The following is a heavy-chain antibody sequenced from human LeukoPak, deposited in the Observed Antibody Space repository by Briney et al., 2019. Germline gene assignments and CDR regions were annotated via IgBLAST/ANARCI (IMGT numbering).Heavy chain of an antibody. J-gene: IGHJ4*02. CDR3: ASTNGRFGELLLDY. D-gene: IGHD3-10*01. CDR1: GFTFSSYA. V-gene: IGHV3-23*03. CDR2: VYSDGST. Sequence: GGSLRLSCTASGFTFSSYAMSWVRQAPRKGLEWVSVVYSDGSTFYADSVKGRFTISRDISKNTLSLQMNSLRAEDTAVYYCASTNGRFGELLLDYWGQGTLVTVSS.